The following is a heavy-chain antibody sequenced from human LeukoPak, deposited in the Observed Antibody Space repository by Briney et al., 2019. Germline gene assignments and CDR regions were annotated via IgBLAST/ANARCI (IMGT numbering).Heavy chain of an antibody. CDR3: ARDVGERADYSNYYYYGMDV. D-gene: IGHD4-11*01. CDR1: GFTFSSYW. Sequence: GGSLRLSCAASGFTFSSYWMSWVRQAPGKGLEWVANIKQDGSEKYYVVSVKGRFTISRDNAKNSLYLQMNSLRAEDTAVYYCARDVGERADYSNYYYYGMDVWGQGTTVTVSS. J-gene: IGHJ6*02. CDR2: IKQDGSEK. V-gene: IGHV3-7*01.